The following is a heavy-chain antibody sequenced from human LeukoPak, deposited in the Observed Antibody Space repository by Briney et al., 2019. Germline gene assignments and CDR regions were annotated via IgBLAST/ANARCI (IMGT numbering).Heavy chain of an antibody. D-gene: IGHD3-3*01. CDR1: GFTFSSYA. V-gene: IGHV3-30-3*01. J-gene: IGHJ3*02. CDR2: MSYDGSNK. Sequence: GRSLRLSCAASGFTFSSYAMYWVCQAPGKGMEWVAVMSYDGSNKYYADSVKGRFTISRDNSKNTLYLQMNRLRAEVTAVYYCAYWSGYLDAFDIWGQGKMVTVSS. CDR3: AYWSGYLDAFDI.